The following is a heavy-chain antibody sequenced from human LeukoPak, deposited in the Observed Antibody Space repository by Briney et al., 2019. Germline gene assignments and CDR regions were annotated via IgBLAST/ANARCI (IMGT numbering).Heavy chain of an antibody. CDR2: FYTSGST. V-gene: IGHV4-4*07. D-gene: IGHD5-24*01. CDR3: ARTSRDGYNRAYYFDY. CDR1: GGCISSYY. J-gene: IGHJ4*02. Sequence: SSATLSLTCTVTGGCISSYYWSWIRQPAWHPLDSIVRFYTSGSTNYNPSLKSRVTMSVDTSKNQFSLKLSSVTAADTAVYYCARTSRDGYNRAYYFDYWGQGTLVTVSS.